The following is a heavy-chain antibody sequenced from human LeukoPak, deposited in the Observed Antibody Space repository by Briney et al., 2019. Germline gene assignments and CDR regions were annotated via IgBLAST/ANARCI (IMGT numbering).Heavy chain of an antibody. CDR3: AKDHINGWSSDS. J-gene: IGHJ4*02. Sequence: PGGSLRLSCAASGFTFNNYWMSWVRQAPGKGLEWVANIKLDGSEKYYMDSVKGRFTISRDNAKNSLYLQMNGLRAEDTAIYYCAKDHINGWSSDSWGQGTLVTVSS. D-gene: IGHD6-19*01. CDR1: GFTFNNYW. V-gene: IGHV3-7*03. CDR2: IKLDGSEK.